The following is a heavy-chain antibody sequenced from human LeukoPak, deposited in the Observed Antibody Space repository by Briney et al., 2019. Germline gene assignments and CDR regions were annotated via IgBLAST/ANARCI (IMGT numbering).Heavy chain of an antibody. Sequence: GGSLRLSCEASGFSFTSYEMNWVRQSPGKGLEWVSAISGSGGSTYYADSVKGRFTISRDNSKNTLYLQMNSLRAEDTAVYYCAKIYGSGSYYNEYWGQGTLVTVSS. CDR2: ISGSGGST. V-gene: IGHV3-23*01. J-gene: IGHJ4*02. CDR1: GFSFTSYE. D-gene: IGHD3-10*01. CDR3: AKIYGSGSYYNEY.